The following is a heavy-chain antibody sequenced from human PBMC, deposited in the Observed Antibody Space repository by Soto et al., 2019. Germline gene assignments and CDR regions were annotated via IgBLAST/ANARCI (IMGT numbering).Heavy chain of an antibody. V-gene: IGHV1-3*01. CDR2: INAGNGNT. CDR3: ASLPIAVAGHRLIY. Sequence: QVQLVQSGAEVKKPGASVKVSCKASGYTFTSYAMHWVRQAPGQRLEWMGWINAGNGNTKYSQKFQGRVTITRDTAASTAYMELSSLRSEDTAVYYCASLPIAVAGHRLIYWGQGTLVTVSS. D-gene: IGHD6-19*01. J-gene: IGHJ4*02. CDR1: GYTFTSYA.